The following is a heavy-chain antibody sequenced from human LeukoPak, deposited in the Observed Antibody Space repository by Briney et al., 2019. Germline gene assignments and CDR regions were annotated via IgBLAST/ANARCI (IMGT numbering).Heavy chain of an antibody. CDR2: INGGGGST. CDR1: GFTFGSFA. V-gene: IGHV3-23*01. Sequence: GGSLRLSCAASGFTFGSFAMSWVRQAPGKGLEWVSSINGGGGSTYYADSVKGRFTISRDSSKSTLYLQMNSLRAEDTAIYYYARDRTTVTTPIAWGQGTLVTVSS. J-gene: IGHJ5*02. D-gene: IGHD4-17*01. CDR3: ARDRTTVTTPIA.